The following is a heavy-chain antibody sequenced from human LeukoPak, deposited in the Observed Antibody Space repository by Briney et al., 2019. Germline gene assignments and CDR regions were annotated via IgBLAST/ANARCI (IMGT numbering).Heavy chain of an antibody. CDR2: VYSSGST. V-gene: IGHV4-39*01. CDR3: ARHVNDILTTLGAHFDY. J-gene: IGHJ4*02. Sequence: SETLSLTCTVSGGSISSTTYYWGWIRQPPGKGLEGIGSVYSSGSTYYNPSLKSRVTISVDTSKNQFSLKLSSVTAADTAMYYCARHVNDILTTLGAHFDYWGQGTLVTVSS. D-gene: IGHD3-9*01. CDR1: GGSISSTTYY.